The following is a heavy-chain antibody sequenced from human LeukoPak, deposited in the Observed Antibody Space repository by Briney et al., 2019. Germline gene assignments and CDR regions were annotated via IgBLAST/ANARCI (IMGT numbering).Heavy chain of an antibody. D-gene: IGHD3-10*01. CDR3: ARGGGSGSRYGAFDI. CDR1: GGSFSGYY. J-gene: IGHJ3*02. Sequence: SSETLSLTCAVYGGSFSGYYWSWIRQPPGKGLDWIGEINHSGSTNYNPSLKSRVTISVDTSKNQFSLKLSSVTAADTAVYYCARGGGSGSRYGAFDIWGQGTTVTVSS. CDR2: INHSGST. V-gene: IGHV4-34*01.